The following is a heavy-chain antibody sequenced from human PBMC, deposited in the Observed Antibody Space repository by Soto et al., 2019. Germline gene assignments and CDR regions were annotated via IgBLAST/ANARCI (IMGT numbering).Heavy chain of an antibody. CDR1: GNSISTTNW. J-gene: IGHJ4*02. V-gene: IGHV4-4*02. Sequence: QVELQESGPGLVKPSGTLSLTCVVSGNSISTTNWWRWVRQSPGKGLEWIGEIYHSGSTNYNPSLKRRVTISVDKSKNQFSLKLSSVTAADTAVYYCARDVGYQDDGSPSGQFDFWGQGTLVTVSS. CDR3: ARDVGYQDDGSPSGQFDF. CDR2: IYHSGST. D-gene: IGHD3-22*01.